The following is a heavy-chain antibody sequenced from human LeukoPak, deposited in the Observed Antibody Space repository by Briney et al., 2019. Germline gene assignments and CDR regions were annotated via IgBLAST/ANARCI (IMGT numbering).Heavy chain of an antibody. J-gene: IGHJ4*02. CDR3: AKTSTAARLGYFDY. V-gene: IGHV3-30*18. CDR1: GFTFSSYG. CDR2: ISYDGSNK. D-gene: IGHD6-6*01. Sequence: GGSLRLSCAASGFTFSSYGMHWVRQAPGKGLEWVAVISYDGSNKYYADSVKGRFTISRDNSKNTLYLQMNNLRAEDTAVYYCAKTSTAARLGYFDYWGQGTLVTVSS.